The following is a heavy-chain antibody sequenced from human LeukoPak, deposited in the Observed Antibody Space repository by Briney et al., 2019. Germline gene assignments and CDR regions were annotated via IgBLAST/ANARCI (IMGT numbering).Heavy chain of an antibody. CDR1: GGSISSYY. CDR3: AGALVVVSDAFDI. D-gene: IGHD3-22*01. V-gene: IGHV4-59*01. Sequence: PETLSLTCTVSGGSISSYYWSWIRQPPGKGLEWIGYIYYSGSTNYNPSLKSRVTISVDTSKNQFSLKLSSVTAADTAVYYCAGALVVVSDAFDIWGQGTMVTVSS. CDR2: IYYSGST. J-gene: IGHJ3*02.